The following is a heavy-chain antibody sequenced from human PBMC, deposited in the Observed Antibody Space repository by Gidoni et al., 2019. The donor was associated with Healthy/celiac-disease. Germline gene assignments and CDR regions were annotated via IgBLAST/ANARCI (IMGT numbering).Heavy chain of an antibody. D-gene: IGHD3-16*02. V-gene: IGHV2-5*02. CDR3: AHVWGKYRPLEY. Sequence: QITLKESGLTLVKPTQTLTLTCTFSGFSLSTSGVGVGWIRQPPGKALEWLALIYWDDHKRYSPSLRNRLTITKDTSKNEVVLRMTKMDPVDTATYYCAHVWGKYRPLEYWGQGTLVTVSS. J-gene: IGHJ4*02. CDR1: GFSLSTSGVG. CDR2: IYWDDHK.